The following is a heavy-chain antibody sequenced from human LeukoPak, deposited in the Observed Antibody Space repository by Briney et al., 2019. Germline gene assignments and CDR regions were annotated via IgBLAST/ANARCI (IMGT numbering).Heavy chain of an antibody. D-gene: IGHD3-22*01. CDR1: GGSISSYY. J-gene: IGHJ4*02. Sequence: PSETLSLTCTVSGGSISSYYWSWIRQPPGKGLEWIGYIYYSGSTNYNPSLKSRVAISVDTSKNQFSLKLSSVTAADTAVYYCARGVVYYDSSGFYTSRVVDYWGQGTLVTVSS. CDR2: IYYSGST. CDR3: ARGVVYYDSSGFYTSRVVDY. V-gene: IGHV4-59*12.